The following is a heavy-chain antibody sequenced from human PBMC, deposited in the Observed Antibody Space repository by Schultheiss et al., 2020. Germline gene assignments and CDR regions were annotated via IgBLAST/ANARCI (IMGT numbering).Heavy chain of an antibody. CDR1: GGSISSYY. CDR3: ARGGGGWWFDP. V-gene: IGHV4-59*01. CDR2: IYYSGST. J-gene: IGHJ5*02. Sequence: SQTLSLTCTVSGGSISSYYWSWIRQPPGKGLEWIGYIYYSGSTNYNPSLKSRVTISVDTSKNQFSLKLSSVTAADTAVYYCARGGGGWWFDPWGQGTLVTVSS. D-gene: IGHD2-15*01.